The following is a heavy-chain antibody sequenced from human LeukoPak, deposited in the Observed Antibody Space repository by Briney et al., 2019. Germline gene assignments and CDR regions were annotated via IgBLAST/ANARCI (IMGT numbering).Heavy chain of an antibody. V-gene: IGHV3-33*01. CDR2: IWYDGSNK. CDR1: GFTFSSYG. J-gene: IGHJ5*02. CDR3: ARESFTLFGVIIT. Sequence: GGSLRLSCAASGFTFSSYGMHWVRQAPGKGLEWVAVIWYDGSNKYYADSVKGRFTISRDNSKNTLYLQMNSLRAEDTAVYYCARESFTLFGVIITWGQGTLVTVSS. D-gene: IGHD3-3*01.